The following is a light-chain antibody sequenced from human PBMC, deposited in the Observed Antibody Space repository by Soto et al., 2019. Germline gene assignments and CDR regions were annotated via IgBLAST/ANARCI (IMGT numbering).Light chain of an antibody. CDR1: QNVNSN. CDR2: NAS. V-gene: IGKV3-15*01. CDR3: QQYNTLNT. Sequence: EIAMTQSPATLSVSPGQRATLSCRASQNVNSNLAWYQQKPGHAPRLLMYNASTKATGFPAGFSGSGSGTEFTLTISSLQSEDFAIYYCQQYNTLNTFGQGTKLEIK. J-gene: IGKJ2*01.